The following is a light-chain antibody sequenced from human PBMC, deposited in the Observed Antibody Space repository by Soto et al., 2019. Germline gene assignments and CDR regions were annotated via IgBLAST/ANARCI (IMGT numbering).Light chain of an antibody. J-gene: IGKJ5*01. CDR2: GAS. Sequence: EKVMTQSPAPPSLFPGGKTPPSSRARQSVSSNLAWYQQKPGQAPRLLIYGASTRATGIPARFSGSGSGTEFTLTISSLQSEDFAVYYCQQYNNWPPITFGQGTRLEIK. V-gene: IGKV3D-15*01. CDR3: QQYNNWPPIT. CDR1: QSVSSN.